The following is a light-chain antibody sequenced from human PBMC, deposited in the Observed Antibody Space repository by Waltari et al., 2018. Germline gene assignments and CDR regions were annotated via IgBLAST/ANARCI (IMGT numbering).Light chain of an antibody. Sequence: DIQMTQSPSSLSASVGDTVTITCRASQSISILLAWYQQKPGEAPKVLIYRASTLQSGVPSRFSGSGSGTDFTLIISSLQPEDFATYYCLQSSSSPRTFGQGTKVEIK. CDR2: RAS. CDR1: QSISIL. J-gene: IGKJ1*01. V-gene: IGKV1-5*03. CDR3: LQSSSSPRT.